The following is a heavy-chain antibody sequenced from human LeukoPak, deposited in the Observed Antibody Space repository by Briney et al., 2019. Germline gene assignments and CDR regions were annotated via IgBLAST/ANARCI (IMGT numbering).Heavy chain of an antibody. J-gene: IGHJ4*02. Sequence: GGSLRLSCTTSGFTFGDYGMSWVRQAPGKGLEWVSAISGSGGSTYYADSVKGRFTISRDNSKNTLYLQMNSLRAEDTAVYYCAAYVWGSYRQFDYWGQGTLVTVSS. CDR3: AAYVWGSYRQFDY. CDR2: ISGSGGST. D-gene: IGHD3-16*02. CDR1: GFTFGDYG. V-gene: IGHV3-23*01.